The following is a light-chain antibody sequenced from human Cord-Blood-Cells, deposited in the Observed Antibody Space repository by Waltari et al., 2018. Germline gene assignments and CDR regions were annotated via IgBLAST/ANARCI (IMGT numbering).Light chain of an antibody. CDR3: SSYAGSNNYV. CDR1: SSDVGGYNY. V-gene: IGLV2-8*01. Sequence: QSALTQPPSASGSPGQSVTISCTGTSSDVGGYNYVSWYQQHPGKAPTLMIYEVSKRPSGVPDRFSGSKSGNTASLTVSGLQAEDEADCYCSSYAGSNNYVFGTGTKVTVL. J-gene: IGLJ1*01. CDR2: EVS.